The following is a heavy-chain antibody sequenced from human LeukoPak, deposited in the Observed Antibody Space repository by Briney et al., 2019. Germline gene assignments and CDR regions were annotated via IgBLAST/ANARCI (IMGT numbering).Heavy chain of an antibody. V-gene: IGHV4-34*01. CDR3: ARGRRLADYFDY. J-gene: IGHJ4*02. Sequence: SETLSLTCAVYGGSFSGYYWSWIRQPPGKGLEWIGEINHSGSTNYYPSLKSRVTISVDTSKNQFSLKLSSVTAADTAVYYCARGRRLADYFDYWGQGTLVTVSS. CDR2: INHSGST. CDR1: GGSFSGYY.